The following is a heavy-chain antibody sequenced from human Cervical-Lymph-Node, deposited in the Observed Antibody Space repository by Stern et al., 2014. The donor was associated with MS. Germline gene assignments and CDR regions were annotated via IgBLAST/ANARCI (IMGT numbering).Heavy chain of an antibody. Sequence: QLQLQESGPGLVKPSQTLSLTCTVSGGSISSGSYYWTWIRQPAGKGLEWIGRIYTSGSTNYNPSLKSLVTLSVDTSTTHFSLKRSSVTAADTAVYYCARGAAAAFDYWGQGTLVTVSS. V-gene: IGHV4-61*02. CDR2: IYTSGST. CDR1: GGSISSGSYY. J-gene: IGHJ4*02. D-gene: IGHD6-13*01. CDR3: ARGAAAAFDY.